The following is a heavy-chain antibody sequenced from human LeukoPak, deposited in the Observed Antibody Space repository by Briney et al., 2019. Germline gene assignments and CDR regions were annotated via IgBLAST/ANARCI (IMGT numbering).Heavy chain of an antibody. CDR2: IYYSGST. Sequence: SETLSLTCTVSGGSISSGGYYWSWIRQHPGKGLEWIGYIYYSGSTYYNPSLKSRVTISVDTSKNQFSLKLSSVTAADTAVYYCARGPDYYDSTSTPPFDPWGQGTLVTVSS. CDR1: GGSISSGGYY. D-gene: IGHD3-22*01. V-gene: IGHV4-31*03. J-gene: IGHJ5*02. CDR3: ARGPDYYDSTSTPPFDP.